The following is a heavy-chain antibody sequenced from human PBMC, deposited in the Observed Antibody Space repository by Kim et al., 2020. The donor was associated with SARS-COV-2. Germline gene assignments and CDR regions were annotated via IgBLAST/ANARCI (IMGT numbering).Heavy chain of an antibody. D-gene: IGHD3-22*01. J-gene: IGHJ3*02. CDR1: GFTFSSYS. Sequence: LSLTCAASGFTFSSYSMNWVRQAPGKGLEWVSSISSSSSYIYYADSVKGRFTISRDNAKNSLYLQMNSLRAEDTAVYYCARDFYYDSSGYLDAFDIWGQGTMVTVSS. CDR3: ARDFYYDSSGYLDAFDI. V-gene: IGHV3-21*01. CDR2: ISSSSSYI.